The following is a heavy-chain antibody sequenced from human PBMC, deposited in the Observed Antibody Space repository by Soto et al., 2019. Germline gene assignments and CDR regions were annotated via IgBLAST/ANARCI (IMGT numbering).Heavy chain of an antibody. CDR1: GGSISSSSYY. D-gene: IGHD3-10*01. V-gene: IGHV4-39*01. CDR2: IYYSVST. J-gene: IGHJ6*02. CDR3: ARLGDYYYYGRDV. Sequence: SETLSLTCTVSGGSISSSSYYCGWIRQAPGKGLEWIGSIYYSVSTYYNPSLKSRVTISVYTSKNQFSLKLSSVTAADTAVYYCARLGDYYYYGRDVWGQGTTVTVSS.